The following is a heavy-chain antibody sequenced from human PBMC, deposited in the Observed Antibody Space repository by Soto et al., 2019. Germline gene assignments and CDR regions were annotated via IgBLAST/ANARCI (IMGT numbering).Heavy chain of an antibody. CDR3: ARGTAGSNSAYGMDV. J-gene: IGHJ6*02. Sequence: QVQLVQSGAEVKKPGSSVKVSCKASGGTFSSYSMTWVRLAPGQGLEWMGRILPILGLVNYAQKFQGRVTITADTSTSTAYMELRSRRSEDTAVYFCARGTAGSNSAYGMDVWGQGTTVTVSS. V-gene: IGHV1-69*02. CDR1: GGTFSSYS. D-gene: IGHD3-10*01. CDR2: ILPILGLV.